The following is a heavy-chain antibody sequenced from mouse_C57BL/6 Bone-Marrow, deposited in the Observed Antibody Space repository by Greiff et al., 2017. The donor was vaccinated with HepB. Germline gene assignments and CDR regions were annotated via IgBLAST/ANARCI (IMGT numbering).Heavy chain of an antibody. J-gene: IGHJ3*01. V-gene: IGHV5-9*01. CDR3: ARNYYGSSWAY. D-gene: IGHD1-1*01. CDR2: ISGGGGNT. CDR1: GFTFSSYT. Sequence: VKLVESGGGLVKPGGSLKLSCAASGFTFSSYTMSWVRQTPEKRLEWVAAISGGGGNTYYPDSVKGRFTISRDNAKNTLYLQMSSLRSEDTALYYCARNYYGSSWAYWGQGTLVTVSA.